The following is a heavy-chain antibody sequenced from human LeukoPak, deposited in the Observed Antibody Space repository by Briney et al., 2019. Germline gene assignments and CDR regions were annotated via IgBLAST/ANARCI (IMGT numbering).Heavy chain of an antibody. V-gene: IGHV4-59*01. J-gene: IGHJ3*02. CDR2: IYYSGST. CDR1: GXSISSYY. CDR3: ARISSGAGLVAFDI. Sequence: SETLSLTCTVSGXSISSYYWSWIRQPPGKGLEWIGYIYYSGSTNYNPSLKSRVTISVDTSKNQFSLKLSSVTAADTAVYYCARISSGAGLVAFDIWGQGTMVTVSS. D-gene: IGHD6-19*01.